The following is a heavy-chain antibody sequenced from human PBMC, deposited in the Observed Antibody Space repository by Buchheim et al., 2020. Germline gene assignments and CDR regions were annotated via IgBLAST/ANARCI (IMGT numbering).Heavy chain of an antibody. V-gene: IGHV3-23*01. CDR1: GFTISSYA. CDR2: IGSGGNT. J-gene: IGHJ4*02. Sequence: EVQLLESGGGLVQPGGSLRLSCAASGFTISSYAMRWVRQAPGKGLEWVSTIGSGGNTYYADPVKGRFTILRDNSKNTLSVQMHSLRAEDTAVYYCAKGGPSSLYYFDYWGQGT. D-gene: IGHD5-12*01. CDR3: AKGGPSSLYYFDY.